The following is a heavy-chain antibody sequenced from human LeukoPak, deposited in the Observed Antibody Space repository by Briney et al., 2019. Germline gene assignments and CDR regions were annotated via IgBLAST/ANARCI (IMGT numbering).Heavy chain of an antibody. V-gene: IGHV4-34*01. CDR2: INHSGST. CDR1: GGSFSGYY. CDR3: ARERRGPYDFWSGYYNYYYYGMDV. D-gene: IGHD3-3*01. J-gene: IGHJ6*02. Sequence: SETLSLTCAVYGGSFSGYYWSWIRQPPGKGLEWIGEINHSGSTNYNPSLKSRVTISVDTSKNQFSLKLSSVTAADTAVYYCARERRGPYDFWSGYYNYYYYGMDVWGQGTTVTVSS.